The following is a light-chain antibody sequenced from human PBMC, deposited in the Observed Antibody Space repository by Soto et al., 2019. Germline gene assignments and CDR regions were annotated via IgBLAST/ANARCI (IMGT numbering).Light chain of an antibody. CDR2: GAS. CDR3: QQYSSSPRGFI. V-gene: IGKV3-20*01. Sequence: EIVLTQSPGTLSVSPGERVTLSCRASQSVNSNYLAWYQQRPGQAPRLLIFGASYRATGIPDRFSGSGSGPDFSFTIGRLEPENFAVYYCQQYSSSPRGFIFGPGTKVDSK. CDR1: QSVNSNY. J-gene: IGKJ3*01.